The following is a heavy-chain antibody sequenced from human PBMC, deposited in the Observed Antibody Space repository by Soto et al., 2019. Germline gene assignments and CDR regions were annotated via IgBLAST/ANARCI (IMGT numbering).Heavy chain of an antibody. CDR3: GSVGYCSSTNCLFYYYHYGMDV. J-gene: IGHJ6*02. CDR2: IIPIFGTT. D-gene: IGHD2-2*03. CDR1: GGTFSSHA. V-gene: IGHV1-69*13. Sequence: SVKVSCKASGGTFSSHAISWVRQAPGRGLEWMGGIIPIFGTTNYAQNFRARVTITADESTSTAYMELSSLTSEDTAVYYCGSVGYCSSTNCLFYYYHYGMDVWGQGTTVTVAS.